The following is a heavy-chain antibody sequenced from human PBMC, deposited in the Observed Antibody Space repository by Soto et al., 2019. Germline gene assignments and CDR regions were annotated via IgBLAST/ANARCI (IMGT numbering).Heavy chain of an antibody. CDR2: ITSISTYV. J-gene: IGHJ6*02. V-gene: IGHV3-21*02. CDR3: ARDLGYSSSGNQYYYSDIDA. D-gene: IGHD6-13*01. CDR1: GFTFSSYT. Sequence: EVQLVESGGGLIKPGGSLRLSCAASGFTFSSYTMNWVRQAPGKGLEWVSSITSISTYVYYADSVKGRFTIARDKAKNSLYLQLNSLRADDTDVYYCARDLGYSSSGNQYYYSDIDAWGQGTTVTVSS.